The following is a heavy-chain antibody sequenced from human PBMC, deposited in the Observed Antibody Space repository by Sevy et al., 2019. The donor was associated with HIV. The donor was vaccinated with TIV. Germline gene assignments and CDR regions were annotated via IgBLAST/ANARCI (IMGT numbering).Heavy chain of an antibody. Sequence: GESLKISCKGSGYSFTTYWIGWVRQMPGKGLEWMGIIYPGDSDTKYSPSFQGQVTFSADMSTSTAYLQWRSLKASDTAIYSCARIYSSTWYFEYWGQGTQVTVSS. CDR2: IYPGDSDT. J-gene: IGHJ4*02. D-gene: IGHD6-13*01. CDR1: GYSFTTYW. CDR3: ARIYSSTWYFEY. V-gene: IGHV5-51*01.